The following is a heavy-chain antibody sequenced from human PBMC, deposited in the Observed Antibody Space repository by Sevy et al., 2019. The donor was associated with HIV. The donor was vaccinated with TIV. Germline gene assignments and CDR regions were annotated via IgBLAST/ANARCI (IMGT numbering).Heavy chain of an antibody. CDR3: ARDQSSGWYNPLDH. CDR1: RFTFSTYS. V-gene: IGHV3-48*02. D-gene: IGHD6-19*01. CDR2: ISDSGRTI. J-gene: IGHJ4*02. Sequence: GGSLRLSCAASRFTFSTYSMNWVRQAPGKGLEWVSYISDSGRTIYYADSVKGRFTISRDNAKNSLYLQMNSLRDEDTAVYYCARDQSSGWYNPLDHWGQGTLVTVSS.